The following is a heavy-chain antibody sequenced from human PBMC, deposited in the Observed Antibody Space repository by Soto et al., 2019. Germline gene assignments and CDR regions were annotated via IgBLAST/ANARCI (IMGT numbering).Heavy chain of an antibody. D-gene: IGHD3-3*01. CDR3: VRDGPHITIYGYGHY. Sequence: PGGSLRLSCAASGFTFSTYVMHWVRQAPGKGLEWLAVISYDGGSKNYADSVKGRFTISRDNSKNTLYLQMNNLRIEDTAVYYCVRDGPHITIYGYGHYRAQRTPVTVSS. J-gene: IGHJ4*02. V-gene: IGHV3-30-3*01. CDR2: ISYDGGSK. CDR1: GFTFSTYV.